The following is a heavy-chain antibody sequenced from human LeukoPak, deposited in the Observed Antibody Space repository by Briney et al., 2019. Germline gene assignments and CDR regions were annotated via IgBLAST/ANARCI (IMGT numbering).Heavy chain of an antibody. Sequence: SETLSLTCTVSGGSISSYYWRWMRQPPGKGLEGIGYIYYSGSTNYNPSLKSRVTISVDTSNNQFSLKLSSVTAAATAVYYCARQPTVAYYFDYWGQGTLVTVSS. CDR2: IYYSGST. CDR3: ARQPTVAYYFDY. D-gene: IGHD4-23*01. CDR1: GGSISSYY. J-gene: IGHJ4*02. V-gene: IGHV4-59*01.